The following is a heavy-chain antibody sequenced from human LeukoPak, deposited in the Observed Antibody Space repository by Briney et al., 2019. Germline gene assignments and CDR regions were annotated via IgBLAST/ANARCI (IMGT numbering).Heavy chain of an antibody. CDR1: SESFSGYF. CDR3: ARGRDYDSTTYWGDYYMDV. J-gene: IGHJ6*03. D-gene: IGHD2/OR15-2a*01. Sequence: KPSESLSLTCAIYSESFSGYFWSWIRQPPGKGLEWIGEINYSGSTNYNPSLKSRVTISVDTSKNQFSLKLSSVTAADTAVYYCARGRDYDSTTYWGDYYMDVWGKGTTVTVSS. V-gene: IGHV4-34*01. CDR2: INYSGST.